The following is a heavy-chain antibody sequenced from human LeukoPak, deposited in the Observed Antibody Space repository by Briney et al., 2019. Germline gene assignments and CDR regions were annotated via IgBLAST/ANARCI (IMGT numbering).Heavy chain of an antibody. CDR1: GDSINRSPYY. V-gene: IGHV4-39*01. J-gene: IGHJ4*02. CDR2: ILYTGSS. Sequence: SETLSLACSVSGDSINRSPYYWGWIRQPPGKGLEWIASILYTGSSYYSPSLSSRVTISVDTSKNQLSLKLRSLTAADTSVYYCARHGRGNVSPILYWGQGTLVTVSS. D-gene: IGHD1-1*01. CDR3: ARHGRGNVSPILY.